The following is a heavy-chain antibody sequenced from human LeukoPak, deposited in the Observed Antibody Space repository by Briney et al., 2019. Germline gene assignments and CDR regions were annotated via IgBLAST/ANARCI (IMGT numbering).Heavy chain of an antibody. J-gene: IGHJ3*02. V-gene: IGHV4-61*02. CDR1: GGSISSGSYY. D-gene: IGHD2-21*01. CDR3: ARGIVVVRTFDI. CDR2: IYTSGST. Sequence: PSQTLSLTCTVSGGSISSGSYYWSWIRQPAGKGLEWIGRIYTSGSTNYNPSLKSRVTISVDTSKNQFSLKLSSVTAADTAVYYCARGIVVVRTFDIWGQGTMVTVSS.